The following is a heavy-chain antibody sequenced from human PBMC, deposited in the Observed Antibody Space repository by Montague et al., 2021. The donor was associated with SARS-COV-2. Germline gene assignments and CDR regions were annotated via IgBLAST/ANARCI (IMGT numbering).Heavy chain of an antibody. J-gene: IGHJ4*02. V-gene: IGHV4-59*01. CDR1: GGSISSYY. Sequence: SETLSLTCTVSGGSISSYYWSWIRQPPGKGLEWIGYTYYSGSTNYNPSLKSRVTISVDTSKNQFSLKLSSVTAADTAVYYCARGTAAGINFDYWGQGTLVTVSS. CDR2: TYYSGST. CDR3: ARGTAAGINFDY. D-gene: IGHD6-13*01.